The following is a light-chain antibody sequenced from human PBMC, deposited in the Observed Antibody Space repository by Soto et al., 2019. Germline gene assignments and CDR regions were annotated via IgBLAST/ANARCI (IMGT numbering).Light chain of an antibody. V-gene: IGKV1-39*01. J-gene: IGKJ2*01. Sequence: DIQMTQSPSSLSASVGDRVMITCRASQSITGYLNWYQQKPGKAPKLLIYPASHLQSGVPSRFSGSGSWTHFTSTNNHPQTEEFSTYFLQQRQDIPYTFGQGTKLEIK. CDR2: PAS. CDR3: QQRQDIPYT. CDR1: QSITGY.